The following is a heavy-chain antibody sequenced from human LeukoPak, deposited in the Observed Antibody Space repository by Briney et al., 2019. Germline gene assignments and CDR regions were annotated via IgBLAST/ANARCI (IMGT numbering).Heavy chain of an antibody. Sequence: GASVKVSCKASGGTFSSYAISWVRQAPGQGLEWMGGIIPIFGTANYAQKFQGRVTITADESTSTAYMELSSLRSEDTAMYYCARAFMPQKGILTGYALPYGMDVWAKGPRSPSP. J-gene: IGHJ6*02. CDR2: IIPIFGTA. V-gene: IGHV1-69*13. CDR3: ARAFMPQKGILTGYALPYGMDV. D-gene: IGHD3-9*01. CDR1: GGTFSSYA.